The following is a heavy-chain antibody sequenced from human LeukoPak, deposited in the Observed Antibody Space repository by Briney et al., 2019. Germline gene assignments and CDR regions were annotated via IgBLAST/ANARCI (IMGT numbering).Heavy chain of an antibody. V-gene: IGHV3-23*01. Sequence: GGSLRLSCAASGFTLSSYAMSWVRQAPGGGLEGGSAISGSGGSTYYADSVKGRFTISRDNSKNTLYLQMNSLRAEDTAVYYCAKDQSKILGGDAFDIWGQGTMVTVSS. D-gene: IGHD2-15*01. J-gene: IGHJ3*02. CDR2: ISGSGGST. CDR3: AKDQSKILGGDAFDI. CDR1: GFTLSSYA.